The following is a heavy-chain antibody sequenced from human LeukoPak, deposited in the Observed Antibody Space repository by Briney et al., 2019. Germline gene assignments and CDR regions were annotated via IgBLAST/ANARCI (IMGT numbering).Heavy chain of an antibody. CDR3: ARGGGDIVVVPAAAWYAFDI. J-gene: IGHJ3*02. V-gene: IGHV4-34*01. D-gene: IGHD2-2*01. Sequence: SETLSLTCAVYGGSFSGYYWSWIRQPPGKRLEWIGEIKHSGSTNYNPSLKSRVTISVDTSKNQFSLKLSSVTAADTAVYYCARGGGDIVVVPAAAWYAFDIWGQGTMVTVSS. CDR2: IKHSGST. CDR1: GGSFSGYY.